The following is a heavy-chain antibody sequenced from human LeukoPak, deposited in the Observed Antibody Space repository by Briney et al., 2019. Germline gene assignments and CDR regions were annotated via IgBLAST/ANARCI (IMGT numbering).Heavy chain of an antibody. CDR1: GGSFSGYY. D-gene: IGHD5-24*01. J-gene: IGHJ4*02. Sequence: SETLSLTCAVYGGSFSGYYWSWIRQPPGKGLEWIGEINHSGSTNCNPSLKSRVTISVDTSKNQFSLKLSSVTAADTAVYYCARGGGGDGYYFDYWGQGNLVTVSS. CDR3: ARGGGGDGYYFDY. V-gene: IGHV4-34*01. CDR2: INHSGST.